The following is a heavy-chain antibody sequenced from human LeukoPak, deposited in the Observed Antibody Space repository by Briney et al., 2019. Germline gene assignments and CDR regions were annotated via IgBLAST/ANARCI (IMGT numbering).Heavy chain of an antibody. Sequence: ASVKVSCKASGYTFTSYDINWVRQATGQGLEWMGWMNPNSGNTGYAQKFQGRVTITRNTSISTAYMELSSLRSEDTAVYYCARKRIAAAGAPSWFDPWGQGTLVTVSS. CDR3: ARKRIAAAGAPSWFDP. D-gene: IGHD6-13*01. V-gene: IGHV1-8*03. CDR2: MNPNSGNT. J-gene: IGHJ5*02. CDR1: GYTFTSYD.